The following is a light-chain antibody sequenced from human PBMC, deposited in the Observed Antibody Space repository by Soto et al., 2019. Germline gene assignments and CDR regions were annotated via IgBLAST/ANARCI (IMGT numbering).Light chain of an antibody. Sequence: QSALTQPPSASGSPGQSVTISCTGTSSDVGGYNYVSRYQQHPGKAPKLMIYEVSKRPSGVPDRFSGSKSGNTASLTVSGLQAEDEADYYCSSYAGSFYVFGTGTKLTVL. CDR1: SSDVGGYNY. CDR3: SSYAGSFYV. V-gene: IGLV2-8*01. CDR2: EVS. J-gene: IGLJ1*01.